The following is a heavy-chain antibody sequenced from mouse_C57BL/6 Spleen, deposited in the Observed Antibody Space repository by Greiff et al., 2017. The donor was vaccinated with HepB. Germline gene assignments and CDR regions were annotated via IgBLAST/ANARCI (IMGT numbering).Heavy chain of an antibody. J-gene: IGHJ2*01. Sequence: EVKLVESGGGLVKPGGSLKLSCAASGFTFSDYGMHWVRQAPEKGLEWVAYISSGSSTIYYADTVKGRFTISRDNAKNTLFLQMTSLRSEDTAMYYCARTDYYGSSWDYWGQGTTLTVSS. CDR2: ISSGSSTI. CDR3: ARTDYYGSSWDY. V-gene: IGHV5-17*01. D-gene: IGHD1-1*01. CDR1: GFTFSDYG.